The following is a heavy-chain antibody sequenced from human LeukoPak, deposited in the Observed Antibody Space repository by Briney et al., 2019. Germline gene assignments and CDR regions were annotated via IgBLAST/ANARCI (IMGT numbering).Heavy chain of an antibody. Sequence: PGGSLRLSCAASGFTFSDFWMHWVRQAPGKGLEWVSGISWNSGSIGYADSVKGRFTISRDNAKNSLYLQMNSLRAEDTALYYCAKVRGSKVPSYYYGMDVWGQGTTVTVSS. V-gene: IGHV3-9*01. CDR3: AKVRGSKVPSYYYGMDV. D-gene: IGHD1-26*01. J-gene: IGHJ6*02. CDR1: GFTFSDFW. CDR2: ISWNSGSI.